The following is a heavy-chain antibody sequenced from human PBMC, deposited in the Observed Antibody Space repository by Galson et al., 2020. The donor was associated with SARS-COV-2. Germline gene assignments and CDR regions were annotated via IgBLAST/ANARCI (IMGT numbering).Heavy chain of an antibody. CDR1: GYSISSGYH. CDR2: IYHSGNT. D-gene: IGHD1-26*01. Sequence: SETLSLTCAVSGYSISSGYHWGWIRQPPGKGLECIGSIYHSGNTYYNPSLESRVTISVDTSKNQFSLKLRSVTAADTAVYYGARGNEFRPYSAFKNWGQGILVTVSS. V-gene: IGHV4-38-2*01. J-gene: IGHJ4*02. CDR3: ARGNEFRPYSAFKN.